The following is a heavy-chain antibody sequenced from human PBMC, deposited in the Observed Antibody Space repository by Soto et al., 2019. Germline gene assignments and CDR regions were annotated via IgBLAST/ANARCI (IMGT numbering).Heavy chain of an antibody. CDR2: FYYSGST. V-gene: IGHV4-31*03. J-gene: IGHJ5*02. Sequence: QVQLQESGPGLVKPSQTLSLTCTVSGGSISTGGYYWNWIRQHPGKGLEWIGYFYYSGSTYYNPALNSRVTTSVNPSKNQFSLKLSSVTAADTAVYYCARSVFPWGQGTMVTVSS. CDR3: ARSVFP. CDR1: GGSISTGGYY.